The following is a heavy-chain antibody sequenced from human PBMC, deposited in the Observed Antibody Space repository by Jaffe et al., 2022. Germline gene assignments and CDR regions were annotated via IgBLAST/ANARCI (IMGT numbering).Heavy chain of an antibody. CDR3: ARDPTYYYDSSGSDAFDI. CDR2: IYTSGST. Sequence: QVQLQESGPGLVKPSQTLSLTCTVSGGSISSGSYYWSWIRQPAGKGLEWIGRIYTSGSTNYNPSLKSRVTISVDTSKNQFSLKLSSVTAADTAVYYCARDPTYYYDSSGSDAFDIWGQGTMVTVSS. CDR1: GGSISSGSYY. D-gene: IGHD3-22*01. V-gene: IGHV4-61*02. J-gene: IGHJ3*02.